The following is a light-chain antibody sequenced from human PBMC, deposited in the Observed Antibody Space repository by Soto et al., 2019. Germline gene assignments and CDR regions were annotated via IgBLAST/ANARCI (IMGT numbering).Light chain of an antibody. V-gene: IGKV3-15*01. CDR3: QQRSNWLWT. CDR2: GAS. Sequence: ETVMTQSPATLSVSPGGRATLSCRASQSISDTLAWYQQKPGQAPRLLIHGASTRATGFPARFSGSGSGTDFTLTISSLQSEDFAIYYCQQRSNWLWTFGQGTKV. CDR1: QSISDT. J-gene: IGKJ1*01.